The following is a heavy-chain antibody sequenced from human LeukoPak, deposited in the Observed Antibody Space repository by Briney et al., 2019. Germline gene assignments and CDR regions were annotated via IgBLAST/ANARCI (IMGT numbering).Heavy chain of an antibody. V-gene: IGHV1-69*05. J-gene: IGHJ5*02. Sequence: SVKVSCKASGYTFMNYGISWVRQAPGQGLEWMGRIIPIFGTANYAQKFQGRVTITTDESTSTAYMELSSLRSEDTAVYYCARERFTIFGVVIRYNWFDPWGQGTLVTVSS. D-gene: IGHD3-3*01. CDR2: IIPIFGTA. CDR1: GYTFMNYG. CDR3: ARERFTIFGVVIRYNWFDP.